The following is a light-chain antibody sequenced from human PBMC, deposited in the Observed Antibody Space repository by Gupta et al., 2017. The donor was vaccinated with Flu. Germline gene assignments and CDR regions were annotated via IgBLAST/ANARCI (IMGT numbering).Light chain of an antibody. Sequence: DIQMTQSPSSVSASVGDRVTITCRASQDISSWLAGYQQKPGKAPKLLIYAASSLQSGVPSRFSGSGSGTDFTLTIGSLQPEDFATYYCQQANSLPSFGPGTKVEIK. V-gene: IGKV1-12*02. CDR3: QQANSLPS. J-gene: IGKJ2*01. CDR2: AAS. CDR1: QDISSW.